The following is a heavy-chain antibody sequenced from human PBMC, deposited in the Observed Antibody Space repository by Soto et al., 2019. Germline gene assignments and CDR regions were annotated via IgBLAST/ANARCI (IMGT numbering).Heavy chain of an antibody. D-gene: IGHD2-21*01. V-gene: IGHV1-3*01. Sequence: QVQLVQSGAWVKKPGASVKVSCKASGYTFTSYALHWVRQAPGQRLEWIGWMNAGNGNTKYSQKFQARVTITRDTSASTAYTELSSLRSEDTAVYYCARDIPPVDYWGQGTLVTVSS. CDR2: MNAGNGNT. J-gene: IGHJ4*02. CDR3: ARDIPPVDY. CDR1: GYTFTSYA.